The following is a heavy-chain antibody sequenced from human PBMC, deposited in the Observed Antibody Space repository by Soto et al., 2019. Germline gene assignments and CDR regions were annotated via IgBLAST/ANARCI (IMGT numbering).Heavy chain of an antibody. CDR2: IGLYNDNR. CDR1: GYTFTTYG. J-gene: IGHJ4*02. D-gene: IGHD3-16*01. CDR3: GRGGGIYSIAWPIDH. Sequence: VASVKVSCKASGYTFTTYGISWVRQAPGQGLEWMGWIGLYNDNRNYEQKFQGRVTMTTDTSTSTAYMELRSLRSDDTAVYYCGRGGGIYSIAWPIDHWGQGTLVTVSS. V-gene: IGHV1-18*04.